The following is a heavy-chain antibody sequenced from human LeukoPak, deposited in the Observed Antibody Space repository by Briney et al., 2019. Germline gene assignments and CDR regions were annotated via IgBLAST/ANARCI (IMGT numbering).Heavy chain of an antibody. J-gene: IGHJ6*02. CDR2: IYYSGST. Sequence: PGGSLRLSCAASGVTFSSYAMSWVRQAPGKGLEWVGYIYYSGSTNYNPSLKSRVTISVDTSKNQFSLRLSSVTAADTAVYYCAREDPQTTVPEGLDVWGQGTTVTVSS. CDR1: GVTFSSYA. V-gene: IGHV4-59*01. D-gene: IGHD4-17*01. CDR3: AREDPQTTVPEGLDV.